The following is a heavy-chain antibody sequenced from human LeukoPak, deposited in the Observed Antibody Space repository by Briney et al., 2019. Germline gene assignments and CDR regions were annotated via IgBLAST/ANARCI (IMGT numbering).Heavy chain of an antibody. Sequence: TGGSLRLSCGASGFIFSNYAMHWVRQAPGRGLEWVAIISYDGRNEFYADSVKGRFTISRDNSKNTLYVQMNSLKPEDTAVYYCAKDSRLSDYYFDSWGQGTLVIVSS. CDR1: GFIFSNYA. J-gene: IGHJ4*02. V-gene: IGHV3-30*04. CDR2: ISYDGRNE. CDR3: AKDSRLSDYYFDS.